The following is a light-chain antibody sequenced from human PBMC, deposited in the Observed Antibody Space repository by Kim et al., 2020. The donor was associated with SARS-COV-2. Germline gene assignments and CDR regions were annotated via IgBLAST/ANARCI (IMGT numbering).Light chain of an antibody. Sequence: GQRVTISCSGSSSNLASNTVNWYQQLPGRAPKLRIHSSNQRPSGVPDRFSGSKSGTSGSLAISGLQSEDEADYYCASWDNGLNARVFGGGTQLTVL. CDR2: SSN. CDR1: SSNLASNT. J-gene: IGLJ3*02. V-gene: IGLV1-44*01. CDR3: ASWDNGLNARV.